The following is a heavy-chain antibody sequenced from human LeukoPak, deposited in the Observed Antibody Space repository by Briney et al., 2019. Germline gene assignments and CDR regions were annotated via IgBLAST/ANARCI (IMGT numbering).Heavy chain of an antibody. CDR2: ITTSGTNS. V-gene: IGHV3-23*01. CDR3: ANAYSPFDY. D-gene: IGHD2-15*01. J-gene: IGHJ4*02. Sequence: GGSLRLSCATSGFTFSNYAMSWVRQAPGKGLEWVSSITTSGTNSYYADSVTGRFTISRDNSKNTLYLRMNSLRAEDTAVYYCANAYSPFDYWGQGTLVTVSS. CDR1: GFTFSNYA.